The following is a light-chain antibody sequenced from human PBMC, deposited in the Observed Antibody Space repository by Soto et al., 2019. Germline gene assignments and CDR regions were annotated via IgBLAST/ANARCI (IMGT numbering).Light chain of an antibody. V-gene: IGKV1-33*01. J-gene: IGKJ4*01. CDR1: QDITNY. CDR3: QQYDNLPLT. Sequence: DIQMTHSPSSLSACVGDRVTITCQASQDITNYLNWYQHKPGKAPKLLIYDASHLERGVPSRFSGSGSETDFTLTISSLQPEDVATYYCQQYDNLPLTFGGGTKVDIK. CDR2: DAS.